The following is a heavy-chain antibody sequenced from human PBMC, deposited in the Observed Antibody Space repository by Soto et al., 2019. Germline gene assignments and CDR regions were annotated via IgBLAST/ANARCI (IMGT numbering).Heavy chain of an antibody. CDR2: INAGNGNT. V-gene: IGHV1-3*01. CDR1: GYTFTSYA. Sequence: SVKVSCKASGYTFTSYAMHWVRQAPGQRLEWMGWINAGNGNTKYSQKFQGRVTITRDTSASPAYMELSSLRSEEPAVYYCARYRQQLNWFDPWSQGTLVTVSS. CDR3: ARYRQQLNWFDP. D-gene: IGHD6-13*01. J-gene: IGHJ5*02.